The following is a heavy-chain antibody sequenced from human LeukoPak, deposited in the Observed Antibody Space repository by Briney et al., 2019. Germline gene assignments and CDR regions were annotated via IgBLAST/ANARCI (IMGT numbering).Heavy chain of an antibody. J-gene: IGHJ5*02. V-gene: IGHV7-4-1*02. D-gene: IGHD1-1*01. CDR2: INTNTGSP. Sequence: ASVKVSCKASGYTFTSYAMNWVRQAPGQGLEWMGWINTNTGSPTYAQGFTGRFVFSLDTSVSTAYLQISSLKAEDTAVYYCARVDRIDWNGGENWFDPWGQGTLVTVSS. CDR1: GYTFTSYA. CDR3: ARVDRIDWNGGENWFDP.